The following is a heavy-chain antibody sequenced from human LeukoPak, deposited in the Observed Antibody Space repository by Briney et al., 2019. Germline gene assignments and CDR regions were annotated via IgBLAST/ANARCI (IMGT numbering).Heavy chain of an antibody. Sequence: GGSLRLSCAASGFTVSSNYMRWVRQAPGKGLEWVSGIYSGGSSDYADSVKGRFTISRDNSKNTLYLQMNSLRAEDTAVYYCAIGSPMTRRFFDYWGQGTLVTVSS. V-gene: IGHV3-66*01. CDR3: AIGSPMTRRFFDY. CDR1: GFTVSSNY. D-gene: IGHD3-22*01. CDR2: IYSGGSS. J-gene: IGHJ4*02.